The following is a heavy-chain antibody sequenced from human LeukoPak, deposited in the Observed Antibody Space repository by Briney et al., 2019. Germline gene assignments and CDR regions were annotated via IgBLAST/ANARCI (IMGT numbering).Heavy chain of an antibody. V-gene: IGHV3-23*01. CDR1: GFTFSNFA. J-gene: IGHJ3*02. D-gene: IGHD5-24*01. CDR2: ISPTSGTT. CDR3: AKRMATFGGPFDI. Sequence: GGSLRLSCTASGFTFSNFAMSWVRQAPGKGLDWVSAISPTSGTTFYADSVKGRCTISRDNSKNTLYLQMDSLRAEDTAVYYCAKRMATFGGPFDIWGQGTMVTVSS.